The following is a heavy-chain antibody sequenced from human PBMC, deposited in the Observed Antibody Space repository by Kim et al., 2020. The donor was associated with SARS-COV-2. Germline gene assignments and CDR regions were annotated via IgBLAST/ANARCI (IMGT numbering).Heavy chain of an antibody. CDR2: ISGSGGST. J-gene: IGHJ4*02. CDR3: ASRRMGPPPD. Sequence: GGSLRLSCAASGFTFSNYAMSWVRQAPGKGLEWVSGISGSGGSTLYADSVKGRFTISRDNSKNTLYLQINSLRAEDTAVYYCASRRMGPPPDWGQGTLLTVSS. CDR1: GFTFSNYA. V-gene: IGHV3-23*01. D-gene: IGHD1-26*01.